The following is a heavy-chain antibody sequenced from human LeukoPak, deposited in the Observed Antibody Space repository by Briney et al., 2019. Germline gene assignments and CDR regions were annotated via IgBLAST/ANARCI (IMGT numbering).Heavy chain of an antibody. V-gene: IGHV4-59*01. D-gene: IGHD3-16*01. CDR2: IYYSGST. J-gene: IGHJ4*02. CDR1: GGSISSYY. CDR3: ARWTWGNFDY. Sequence: SETLSLTCTVSGGSISSYYWSWIRQPPGKGLEWIGYIYYSGSTNYNPSLKSRVSISVDTSKNQFSLKLSSVTAADTAVYYCARWTWGNFDYWGQGTLVTVSS.